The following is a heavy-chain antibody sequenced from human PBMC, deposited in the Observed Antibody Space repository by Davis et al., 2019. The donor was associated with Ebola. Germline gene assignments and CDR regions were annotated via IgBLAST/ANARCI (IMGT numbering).Heavy chain of an antibody. J-gene: IGHJ4*02. CDR3: AKDWGLGSFDY. CDR2: ISGSGGST. Sequence: GESLKISCAASGFTFSSYAMSWVRQAPGKGLEWVSAISGSGGSTYYSDSVKGRFTISRDNSKNTLYLQMNTLRAEDTAVYYCAKDWGLGSFDYWGQGTLVTVSS. D-gene: IGHD3-16*01. V-gene: IGHV3-23*01. CDR1: GFTFSSYA.